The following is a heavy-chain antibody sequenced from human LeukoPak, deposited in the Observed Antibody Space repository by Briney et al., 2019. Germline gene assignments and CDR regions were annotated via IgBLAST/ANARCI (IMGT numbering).Heavy chain of an antibody. J-gene: IGHJ4*02. D-gene: IGHD6-13*01. CDR3: AKADARIAPGGFDY. CDR2: ITWNSGYI. CDR1: GFTFDDYA. V-gene: IGHV3-9*01. Sequence: SLRLSCVASGFTFDDYAMHWVRQAPGKGLEWVSGITWNSGYIGYADSVKGRFTISRDNAKNSLYLQMNSLRAEDTALYYCAKADARIAPGGFDYWGQGILISVSS.